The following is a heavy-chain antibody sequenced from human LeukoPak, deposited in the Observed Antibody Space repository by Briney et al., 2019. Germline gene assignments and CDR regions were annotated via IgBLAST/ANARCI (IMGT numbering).Heavy chain of an antibody. CDR2: IYYSGNT. CDR3: ARQTGSGLFILP. J-gene: IGHJ4*02. Sequence: SETLSLTCAVYGGSFSGYYWSWIRQPPGKGLEWICSIYYSGNTYYNASLKSQVSISIDTSKNQFSLRLTSVTAADTAVYYCARQTGSGLFILPGGQGTLVTVSS. CDR1: GGSFSGYY. D-gene: IGHD3/OR15-3a*01. V-gene: IGHV4-34*01.